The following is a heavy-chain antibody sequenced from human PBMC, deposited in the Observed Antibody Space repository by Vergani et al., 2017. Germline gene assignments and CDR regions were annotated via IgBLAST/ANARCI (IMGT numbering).Heavy chain of an antibody. CDR1: GYTFTGYY. D-gene: IGHD3-10*01. J-gene: IGHJ5*02. Sequence: QVQLVQSGAEVKKPGASVKVSCKASGYTFTGYYMHWVRQAPGQGREWLGWINPNSGGTNYAQKFQGRGTMTRDTSISTAYMELSRLRSDDTAVYYCARGVVVRGVIITSVGWFDPWGQGTLVTVSS. CDR2: INPNSGGT. V-gene: IGHV1-2*02. CDR3: ARGVVVRGVIITSVGWFDP.